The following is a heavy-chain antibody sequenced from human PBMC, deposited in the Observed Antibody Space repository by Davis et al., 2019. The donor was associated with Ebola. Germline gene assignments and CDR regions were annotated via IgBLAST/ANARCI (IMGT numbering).Heavy chain of an antibody. J-gene: IGHJ4*02. Sequence: AASVKVSCKASGGTFSYYAISWVRQAPGQGLEWMGRIIPILRIANYAQKFQGRVTITADESTSTAYMELSSLRSEDTAVYYCAVDILTAVDYWGQGTLVTVSS. D-gene: IGHD3-9*01. CDR2: IIPILRIA. V-gene: IGHV1-69*04. CDR1: GGTFSYYA. CDR3: AVDILTAVDY.